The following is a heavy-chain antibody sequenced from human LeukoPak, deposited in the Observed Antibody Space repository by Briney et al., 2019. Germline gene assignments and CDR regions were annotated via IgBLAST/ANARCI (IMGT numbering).Heavy chain of an antibody. D-gene: IGHD2-2*01. J-gene: IGHJ4*02. CDR2: IKSKTDGGTT. Sequence: GGSLRLSCAASGFTFSNAWMSWVRQAPGKGLEWVGRIKSKTDGGTTDYAAPVKGRFTILRDDSKNTLYLQMNSLKTEDTAVYYCTTDGCSSTSCYATGGYWGQGTLVTVSS. CDR1: GFTFSNAW. V-gene: IGHV3-15*01. CDR3: TTDGCSSTSCYATGGY.